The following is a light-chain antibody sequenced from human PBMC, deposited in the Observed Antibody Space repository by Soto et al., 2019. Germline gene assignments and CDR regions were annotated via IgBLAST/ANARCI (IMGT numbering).Light chain of an antibody. J-gene: IGLJ2*01. CDR3: SSYTSSSTLV. V-gene: IGLV2-14*01. Sequence: QSVLTQPASVAESPGQSITFSCTGTSSDVGGYNYVSWYQQHPGKAPKLMIYDVSNRPSGVSNRFSGSKSGNTASLTISGLQAEDEADYYCSSYTSSSTLVFGGGTKVTVL. CDR1: SSDVGGYNY. CDR2: DVS.